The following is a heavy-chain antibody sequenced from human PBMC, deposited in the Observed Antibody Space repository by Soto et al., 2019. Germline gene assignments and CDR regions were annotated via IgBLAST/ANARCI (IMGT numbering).Heavy chain of an antibody. CDR1: GYTFTSYG. Sequence: QVQLVQSGAEVKKPGASVKVSCKASGYTFTSYGISWVRQAPGQGLEWMGWISAYNGNTNYAQKLQGRVTMTTDTSTRKAYMELRGLRSDDTAVYYCAGEGYDFWSGYFYGMDVWGQGTTVTVSS. V-gene: IGHV1-18*01. D-gene: IGHD3-3*01. CDR3: AGEGYDFWSGYFYGMDV. CDR2: ISAYNGNT. J-gene: IGHJ6*02.